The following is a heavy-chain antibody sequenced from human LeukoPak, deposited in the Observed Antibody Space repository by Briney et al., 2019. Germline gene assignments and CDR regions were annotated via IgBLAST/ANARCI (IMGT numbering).Heavy chain of an antibody. J-gene: IGHJ3*02. Sequence: GGSLRLPCAASGFTVSSNYMSWVRQAPGKGLEWVSVIYSGGSTYYADSVKSRFTISRDNSENTLYLQMNSLRAEDTAVYYCARDLSVGSSWASDAFDIWGQGTMVTVSS. CDR2: IYSGGST. D-gene: IGHD6-13*01. CDR3: ARDLSVGSSWASDAFDI. V-gene: IGHV3-66*02. CDR1: GFTVSSNY.